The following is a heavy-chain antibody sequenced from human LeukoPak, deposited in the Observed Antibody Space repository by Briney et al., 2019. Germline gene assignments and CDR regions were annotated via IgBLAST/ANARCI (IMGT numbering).Heavy chain of an antibody. CDR3: ARARYFDWFVDY. D-gene: IGHD3-9*01. CDR2: ISYDGSNK. CDR1: GFTFSSYA. J-gene: IGHJ4*02. Sequence: PGRSLRLSCAASGFTFSSYAMHWVRQAPGKGLEWVAVISYDGSNKYYADSVKGRFTISRDNSKNTLYLQMNSLRAEDTAVYYCARARYFDWFVDYWGQGTLVTVSS. V-gene: IGHV3-30-3*01.